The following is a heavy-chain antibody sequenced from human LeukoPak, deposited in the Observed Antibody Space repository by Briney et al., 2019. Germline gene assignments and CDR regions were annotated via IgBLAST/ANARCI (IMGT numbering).Heavy chain of an antibody. CDR3: AREGTMISSFDY. Sequence: GGSLRLSCAASRFTFSSYSMNWIRQAPGKGLEWVSAISSRSSYKYYADSVKGRFTVSRGNAKNSLYLEMNSLRVDDTAVYYCAREGTMISSFDYWGQGTLVTVSS. CDR2: ISSRSSYK. V-gene: IGHV3-21*06. J-gene: IGHJ4*02. CDR1: RFTFSSYS. D-gene: IGHD3-22*01.